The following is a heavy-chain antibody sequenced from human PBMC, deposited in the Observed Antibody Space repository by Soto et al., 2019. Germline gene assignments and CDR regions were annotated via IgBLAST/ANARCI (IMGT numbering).Heavy chain of an antibody. J-gene: IGHJ4*02. D-gene: IGHD1-26*01. V-gene: IGHV2-5*02. Sequence: QITLKESGPTLVRPTQTLTLTCTFSGFSFNTRTAGVGWIRQPPGKALEWLALIYWDDDKRHSPSLKTRLTISKDTSKNQVVLTLTNMAPVETGTYYCARLHSGSYFAHWGQGSLVTVSS. CDR3: ARLHSGSYFAH. CDR1: GFSFNTRTAG. CDR2: IYWDDDK.